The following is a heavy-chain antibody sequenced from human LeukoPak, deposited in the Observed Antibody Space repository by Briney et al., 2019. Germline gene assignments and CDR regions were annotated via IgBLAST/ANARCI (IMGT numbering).Heavy chain of an antibody. CDR3: ARDRAMVRGLPYYFDY. Sequence: PGRSLRLSCAASGFTFSSYAMHWVRQAPGKGLEWVAVISYDGSNKYYADSVKGRFTISRDNSKNTLYLQMNSLRAEDTAVYYCARDRAMVRGLPYYFDYWGQGTLVTVSS. V-gene: IGHV3-30*04. D-gene: IGHD3-10*01. CDR1: GFTFSSYA. J-gene: IGHJ4*02. CDR2: ISYDGSNK.